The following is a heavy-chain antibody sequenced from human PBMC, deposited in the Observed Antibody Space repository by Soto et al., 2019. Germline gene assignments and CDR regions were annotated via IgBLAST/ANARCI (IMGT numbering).Heavy chain of an antibody. CDR3: ARDLEAEFDP. CDR2: ISYGGSNK. Sequence: GGSLRLSCAASGFTFSSYAMHWVRQAPGKGLEWVAVISYGGSNKYYADSVKGRFTISRDNSKNTLYLQMNSLRAEDTAVYYCARDLEAEFDPWGQGTLVTVSS. V-gene: IGHV3-30-3*01. D-gene: IGHD6-19*01. J-gene: IGHJ5*02. CDR1: GFTFSSYA.